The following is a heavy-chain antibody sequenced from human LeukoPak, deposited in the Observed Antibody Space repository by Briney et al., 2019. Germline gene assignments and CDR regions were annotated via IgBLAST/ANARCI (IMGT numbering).Heavy chain of an antibody. Sequence: GGSLRLSCAASGFTFSSYAVSWVRQAPGKGLEWVSAISGSGGSTYYADSVKGRFTISRDNSKNTLYLQMNSLRAEDTAVYYCAKDHRLTPEQWLEPFDYWGQGTLVTVSS. J-gene: IGHJ4*02. CDR1: GFTFSSYA. V-gene: IGHV3-23*01. CDR2: ISGSGGST. D-gene: IGHD6-19*01. CDR3: AKDHRLTPEQWLEPFDY.